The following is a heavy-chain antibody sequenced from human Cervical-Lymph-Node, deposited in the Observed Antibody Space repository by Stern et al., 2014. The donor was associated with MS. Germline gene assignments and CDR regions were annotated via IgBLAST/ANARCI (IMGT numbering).Heavy chain of an antibody. V-gene: IGHV1-69*06. CDR2: MSPTLGPP. D-gene: IGHD5-12*01. CDR1: GGTFSTKP. J-gene: IGHJ6*02. Sequence: VQLVESGAEVKKPGASVKVSCKASGGTFSTKPINWVREAPGQGLEWVGGMSPTLGPPTYVKRFQGRVTVTADKATSTAYLELSSLRSEDTAVYYCGQDIGECSGDHCYKNCYYYGMDVWGQGTTVTVSS. CDR3: GQDIGECSGDHCYKNCYYYGMDV.